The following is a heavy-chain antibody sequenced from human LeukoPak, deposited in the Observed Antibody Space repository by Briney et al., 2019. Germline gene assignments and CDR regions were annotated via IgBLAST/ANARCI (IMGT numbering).Heavy chain of an antibody. CDR2: IYYSGST. CDR1: GGSISGYY. J-gene: IGHJ4*02. V-gene: IGHV4-59*01. Sequence: PSETLSLTCTASGGSISGYYWSWIRQPPGKELEWIGYIYYSGSTNYNPSLKSRVTISVDTSKNQFSLQLSSVTAADTAVYYCTRGTVTTYYFDYWGQGTLVTVSS. D-gene: IGHD4-17*01. CDR3: TRGTVTTYYFDY.